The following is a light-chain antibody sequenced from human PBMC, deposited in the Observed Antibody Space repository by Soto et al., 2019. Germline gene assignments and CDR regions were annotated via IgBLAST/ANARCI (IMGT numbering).Light chain of an antibody. CDR2: DVS. Sequence: DVGGYNYVSWYQQHPGKAPKLMIYDVSNRPSGVSNRFXGSKSGNTASLTISGLXAEDXXDYYCSSYTSSYYVFGTGTKVT. J-gene: IGLJ1*01. CDR1: DVGGYNY. V-gene: IGLV2-14*04. CDR3: SSYTSSYYV.